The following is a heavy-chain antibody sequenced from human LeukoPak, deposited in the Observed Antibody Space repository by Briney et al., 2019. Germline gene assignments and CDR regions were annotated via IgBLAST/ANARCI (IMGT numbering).Heavy chain of an antibody. CDR1: GFTFSSYA. V-gene: IGHV3-49*03. Sequence: PGGSLRLSCAASGFTFSSYAMSWFRQAPGKGPEWVAFIRANAYGGTTLYAASVEGRFIVSRDDSNSVAYLQMSSLKSEDTAIYYCTRDPIRGWRYFDHWGQGALVIVSS. CDR3: TRDPIRGWRYFDH. CDR2: IRANAYGGTT. J-gene: IGHJ4*02. D-gene: IGHD3-10*01.